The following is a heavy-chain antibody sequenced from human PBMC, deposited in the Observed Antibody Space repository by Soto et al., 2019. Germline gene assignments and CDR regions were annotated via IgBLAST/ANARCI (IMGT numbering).Heavy chain of an antibody. CDR2: ISGSGGST. CDR3: AKAHIVVVPAARSGFDY. J-gene: IGHJ4*02. CDR1: GFTFSSYA. D-gene: IGHD2-2*01. V-gene: IGHV3-23*01. Sequence: ESGGGLVQPGGSLRLSCAASGFTFSSYAMSWVRQAPGKGLEWVSAISGSGGSTYYADSVKGRFTISRDNSKNTLYLQMNSLRAEDTAVYYCAKAHIVVVPAARSGFDYWGQGTLVTVSS.